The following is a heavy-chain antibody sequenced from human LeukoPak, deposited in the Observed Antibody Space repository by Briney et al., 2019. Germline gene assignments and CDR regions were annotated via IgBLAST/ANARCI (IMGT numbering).Heavy chain of an antibody. CDR1: GGSISSHY. CDR3: ARDGSGGSGWYMGY. V-gene: IGHV4-59*11. D-gene: IGHD6-19*01. Sequence: SETLSLTCTVSGGSISSHYWSWIRQPPGKGLEWIGCIYDSGSTNYNPSLKSRVTISVDTSKNRFSLKLTSVTAADTAVYYCARDGSGGSGWYMGYWGQGTLVTVSS. J-gene: IGHJ4*02. CDR2: IYDSGST.